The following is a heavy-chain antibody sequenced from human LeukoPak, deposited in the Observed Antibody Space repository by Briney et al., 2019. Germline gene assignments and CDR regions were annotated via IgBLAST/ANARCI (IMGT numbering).Heavy chain of an antibody. J-gene: IGHJ6*02. CDR3: AAGDGYNEYYYYYYGMDV. Sequence: SVKVSCKASGFTFTSSAMQWVRQARGQRLEWIGWIVVGSGNTNYAQKFQERVTITRDMSTSTAYMELSSLRSEDTAVYYCAAGDGYNEYYYYYYGMDVWGQGTTVTVSS. CDR1: GFTFTSSA. V-gene: IGHV1-58*02. CDR2: IVVGSGNT. D-gene: IGHD5-24*01.